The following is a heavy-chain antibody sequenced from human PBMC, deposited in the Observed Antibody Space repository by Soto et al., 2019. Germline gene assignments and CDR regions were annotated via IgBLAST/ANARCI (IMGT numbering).Heavy chain of an antibody. CDR1: GYSFTSYW. Sequence: PGESLKISCKGSGYSFTSYWISWVRQMPGKGLEWMGRIDPSDSYTNYGPSFQGHVTISADKSISTAYLQWSSLKASDTAMYYCARQGYCSSTSCFDYWGQGTLVTVSS. J-gene: IGHJ4*02. V-gene: IGHV5-10-1*01. D-gene: IGHD2-2*01. CDR3: ARQGYCSSTSCFDY. CDR2: IDPSDSYT.